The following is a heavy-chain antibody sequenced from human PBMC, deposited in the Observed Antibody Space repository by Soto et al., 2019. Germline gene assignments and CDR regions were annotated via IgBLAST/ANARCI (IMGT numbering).Heavy chain of an antibody. CDR3: AREGRMSTFDY. J-gene: IGHJ4*02. Sequence: QVQLQESGPGLVRPSETLSLTCTVSGGSVSGGSYFWSWVRQPPGKGLEWIGYFYYSGSTKYNPSLKSRVTILEDTSKNQFSLKLNSVTAADTAVYYCAREGRMSTFDYWGQGALVTVSS. CDR1: GGSVSGGSYF. CDR2: FYYSGST. D-gene: IGHD2-2*01. V-gene: IGHV4-61*01.